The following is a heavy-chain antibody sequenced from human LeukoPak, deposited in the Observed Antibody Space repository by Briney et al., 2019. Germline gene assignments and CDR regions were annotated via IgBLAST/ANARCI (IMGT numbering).Heavy chain of an antibody. V-gene: IGHV3-23*01. CDR2: ISGSGDST. D-gene: IGHD6-19*01. Sequence: PGGSLRLSCAASGSTFSTYAMSWVRQAPGKGLEWVSIISGSGDSTYYVDSVKGRFTISRDNSKNTLYLQMNSLRDDDTAVYYCAKGAAPNIAVAGLLFDYWGQGSLVTVSS. J-gene: IGHJ4*01. CDR3: AKGAAPNIAVAGLLFDY. CDR1: GSTFSTYA.